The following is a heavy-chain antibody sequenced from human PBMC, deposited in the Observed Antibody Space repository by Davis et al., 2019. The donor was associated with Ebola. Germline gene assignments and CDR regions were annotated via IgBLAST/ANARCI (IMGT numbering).Heavy chain of an antibody. J-gene: IGHJ3*02. V-gene: IGHV4-4*02. CDR2: IYHSGST. CDR3: AREAPYDYVWGSQSGADAFDI. Sequence: MPSETLSLTCAVSGGSISSSNWWSWVRQPPGKGLEWIGEIYHSGSTNYNPSLKSRVTISVDKSKNQFSLKLSSVTAADTAVYYCAREAPYDYVWGSQSGADAFDIWGQGTMVTVSS. D-gene: IGHD3-16*01. CDR1: GGSISSSNW.